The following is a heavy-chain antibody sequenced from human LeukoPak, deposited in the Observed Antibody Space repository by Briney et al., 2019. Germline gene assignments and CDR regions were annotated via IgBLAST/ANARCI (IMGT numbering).Heavy chain of an antibody. V-gene: IGHV1-69*06. CDR2: FIPISATG. J-gene: IGHJ4*02. Sequence: SVKVSCKASGGIFTNYAISWVRQAPGQGLEWMGRFIPISATGKYVQQFQGRLTITADKSTTTAYMELSGLRSDDTAVYYCASLTHGGSGSYILDYWGQGTLVTVSS. D-gene: IGHD3-10*01. CDR3: ASLTHGGSGSYILDY. CDR1: GGIFTNYA.